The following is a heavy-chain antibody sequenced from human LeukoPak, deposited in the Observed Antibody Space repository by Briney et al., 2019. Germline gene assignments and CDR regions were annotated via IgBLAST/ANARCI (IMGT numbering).Heavy chain of an antibody. CDR3: ARVVIAAAGTVAFDY. CDR2: INPNSGGT. V-gene: IGHV1-2*02. J-gene: IGHJ4*02. D-gene: IGHD6-13*01. Sequence: ASVKVSCKASGYTFTVYNMHWVRHAPGQGLEWMGWINPNSGGTNYAQKFQGRVTMTRDTSISTAYMELSRLRSDDTAVYYCARVVIAAAGTVAFDYWGQGTLVTVSS. CDR1: GYTFTVYN.